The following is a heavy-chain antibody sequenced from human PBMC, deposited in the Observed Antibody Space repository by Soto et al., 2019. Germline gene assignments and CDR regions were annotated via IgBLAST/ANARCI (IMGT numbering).Heavy chain of an antibody. CDR2: VSTKNGNT. J-gene: IGHJ4*02. CDR3: AGAIAGGYGHTTLDY. D-gene: IGHD5-18*01. Sequence: ASVKVSCKASGYSFTTYDINWVRQAPGPGLEWMGWVSTKNGNTGYAQNFQGRFTMTSDTSINTVYMELSSLRSEDTAVYYCAGAIAGGYGHTTLDYWGQGTLVTVSS. CDR1: GYSFTTYD. V-gene: IGHV1-8*01.